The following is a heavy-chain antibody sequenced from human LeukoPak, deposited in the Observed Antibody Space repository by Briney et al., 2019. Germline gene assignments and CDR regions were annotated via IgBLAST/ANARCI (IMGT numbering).Heavy chain of an antibody. CDR1: GYTFTGYY. V-gene: IGHV1-2*02. J-gene: IGHJ6*04. CDR2: INPNSGGT. D-gene: IGHD3-10*01. Sequence: ASVKVSCKASGYTFTGYYMHWVRQAPGQGLEWMGWINPNSGGTNYAQKFQGRVTMTRDTSISTAYMELSSLRSEDTAVYYCASGGGLWFGEGGMDVWGKGTTVTISS. CDR3: ASGGGLWFGEGGMDV.